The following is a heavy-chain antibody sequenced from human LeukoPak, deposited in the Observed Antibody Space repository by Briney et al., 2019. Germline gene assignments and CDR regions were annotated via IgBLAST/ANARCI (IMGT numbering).Heavy chain of an antibody. Sequence: PSETLSLTCTVSGGSISSYYWSWIRQPPGKGLEWIGYIYYSGSTNYNPSLKSRVTISIDTSKNQFSLRLSSVTAADTAVYYCRRQFGNSWPTLEIYYFDYWGQGTLVTVSS. V-gene: IGHV4-59*08. CDR3: RRQFGNSWPTLEIYYFDY. CDR1: GGSISSYY. D-gene: IGHD1-1*01. J-gene: IGHJ4*02. CDR2: IYYSGST.